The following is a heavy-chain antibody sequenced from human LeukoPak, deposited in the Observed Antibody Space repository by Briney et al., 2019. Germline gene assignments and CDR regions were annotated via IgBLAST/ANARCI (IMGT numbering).Heavy chain of an antibody. J-gene: IGHJ6*03. D-gene: IGHD2-2*01. Sequence: PGGSLRLSCAASGFTFSSYAMSWVRQAPGKGLEWVSAISGSGGSTYYADSVKGRFTISRDNSKNTLYLQMNSLRAEDTAVYYCAKDLRGTSSSPSYYYYYMDVWGKGTMVTVSS. CDR1: GFTFSSYA. CDR3: AKDLRGTSSSPSYYYYYMDV. V-gene: IGHV3-23*01. CDR2: ISGSGGST.